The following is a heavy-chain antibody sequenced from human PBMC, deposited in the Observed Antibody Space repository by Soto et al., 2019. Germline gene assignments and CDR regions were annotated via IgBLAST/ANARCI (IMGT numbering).Heavy chain of an antibody. V-gene: IGHV4-61*08. CDR1: GGYISSGVYC. Sequence: LEMLPVTCTVSGGYISSGVYCWIRKHQNPGKGLEWIGYIYYSGSTNYNPSLKSRVTISVDTSKNQFSLKLSSVTAADTAVYYCAREMLVHCGGDCYSPYFDYWGQGTLVTVSS. CDR2: IYYSGST. CDR3: AREMLVHCGGDCYSPYFDY. D-gene: IGHD2-21*02. J-gene: IGHJ4*02.